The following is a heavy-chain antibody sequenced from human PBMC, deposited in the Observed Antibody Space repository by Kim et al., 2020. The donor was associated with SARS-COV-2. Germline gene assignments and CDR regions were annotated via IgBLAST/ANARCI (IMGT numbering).Heavy chain of an antibody. CDR3: AKNGAGTRNCDY. Sequence: YYADSVKGRFTISRGNSKNTLYLQMNSLRAEDTAVYYCAKNGAGTRNCDYWGQGALVTVSS. J-gene: IGHJ4*02. V-gene: IGHV3-23*01. D-gene: IGHD1-7*01.